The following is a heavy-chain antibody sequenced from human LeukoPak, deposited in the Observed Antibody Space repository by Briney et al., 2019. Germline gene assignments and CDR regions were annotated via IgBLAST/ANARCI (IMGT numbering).Heavy chain of an antibody. J-gene: IGHJ1*01. Sequence: SETLSLTCTVSGGSISSYYWSWIRQPPGKGLEWIGYIYYSGSTNYNPSLKSRVTISVDTSKNQFSLKLSFVTAADTAVYYCASLGRGYSGYVKHWGQGTLVTVSS. D-gene: IGHD5-12*01. V-gene: IGHV4-59*08. CDR2: IYYSGST. CDR1: GGSISSYY. CDR3: ASLGRGYSGYVKH.